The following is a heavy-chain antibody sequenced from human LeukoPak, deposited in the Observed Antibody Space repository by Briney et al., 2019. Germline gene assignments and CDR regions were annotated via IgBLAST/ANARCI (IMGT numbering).Heavy chain of an antibody. D-gene: IGHD3-10*01. V-gene: IGHV1-8*02. J-gene: IGHJ5*02. CDR1: GGTFSSYA. CDR3: ARMNYYDSGSLNWFDP. CDR2: MSPNSGNT. Sequence: ASVKVSCKASGGTFSSYAISWVRQAPGQGLEWMGWMSPNSGNTGYAQKFQGRVTMTRNTSISTAYMELSSLRSEDTAVYYCARMNYYDSGSLNWFDPWGQGTLVTVSS.